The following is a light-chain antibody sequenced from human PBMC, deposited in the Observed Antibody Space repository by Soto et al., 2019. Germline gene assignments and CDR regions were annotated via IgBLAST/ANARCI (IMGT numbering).Light chain of an antibody. V-gene: IGLV7-46*01. Sequence: QAVVTQEPSLTVSPGGTVTLTCGSSTGAVTSGHYPYWFQQKPGQAPRTLIWDTGNKYSWTPARFSGSLLGGKAALTLSGAQPEDEADYCCLLYYGGFRVFGGGTKLTVL. CDR3: LLYYGGFRV. CDR1: TGAVTSGHY. J-gene: IGLJ2*01. CDR2: DTG.